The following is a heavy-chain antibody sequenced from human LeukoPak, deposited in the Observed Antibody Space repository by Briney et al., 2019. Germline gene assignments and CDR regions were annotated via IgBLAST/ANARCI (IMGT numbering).Heavy chain of an antibody. CDR1: GYTLTELS. Sequence: GASVKVSCKVSGYTLTELSMHWVRQAPGKGLEWMGGFDPEDGETIYAQKFQGRVTMTEDTSTDTAYMELSSLRAEDTAVYYCAKDRSKGSYGDEFDFWGQGTLVTVSS. V-gene: IGHV1-24*01. J-gene: IGHJ4*02. D-gene: IGHD1-26*01. CDR3: AKDRSKGSYGDEFDF. CDR2: FDPEDGET.